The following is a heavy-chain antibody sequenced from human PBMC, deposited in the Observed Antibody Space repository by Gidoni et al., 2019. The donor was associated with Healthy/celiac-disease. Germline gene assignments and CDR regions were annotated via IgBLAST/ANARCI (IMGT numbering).Heavy chain of an antibody. D-gene: IGHD2-8*01. CDR3: ARERPVLRIFDY. CDR1: GFTFSSYS. J-gene: IGHJ4*02. CDR2: ISSSSSYI. V-gene: IGHV3-21*01. Sequence: EVQLVESGGGLVKPGGSLRLSCAASGFTFSSYSMNWVRQAPGKGLEVVSFISSSSSYIYYAEPVKGRFTISRDNAKDSLDLQMNSLGAEETAVYYCARERPVLRIFDYWGQGTLVTVSS.